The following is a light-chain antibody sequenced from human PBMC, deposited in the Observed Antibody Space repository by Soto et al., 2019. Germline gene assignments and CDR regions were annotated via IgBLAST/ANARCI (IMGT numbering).Light chain of an antibody. J-gene: IGKJ4*01. Sequence: DLQMTQSPSTLSASVGDRVTITCRASQSISTWLAWYQQKPGKAPKLLIYKASSLESGVPSRFSGSGSGTEFTLTISSLQPDDFATYYCQQYNTYPLTFGGGPTVEI. CDR2: KAS. V-gene: IGKV1-5*03. CDR1: QSISTW. CDR3: QQYNTYPLT.